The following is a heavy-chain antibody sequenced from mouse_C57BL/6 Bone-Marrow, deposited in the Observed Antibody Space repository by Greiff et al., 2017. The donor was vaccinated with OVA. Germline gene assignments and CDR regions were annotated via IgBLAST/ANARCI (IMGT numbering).Heavy chain of an antibody. CDR3: ARSDYYGPYCFDY. CDR2: IHPNSGST. CDR1: GYTFTSFW. J-gene: IGHJ2*01. D-gene: IGHD1-1*01. Sequence: VQLQQPGAELVKPGASVKLSCKASGYTFTSFWMHWVKQRPGQGLEWIGMIHPNSGSTNYNEKYKRKATLTVDKSSSTAYIQLSSLTYEDSAVYNCARSDYYGPYCFDYGGQGTTLTVSS. V-gene: IGHV1-64*01.